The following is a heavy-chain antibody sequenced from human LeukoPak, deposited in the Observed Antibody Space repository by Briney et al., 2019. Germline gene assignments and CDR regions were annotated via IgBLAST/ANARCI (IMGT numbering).Heavy chain of an antibody. V-gene: IGHV4-4*09. CDR2: VYTSGST. CDR1: GGSISGGY. J-gene: IGHJ4*02. CDR3: AKSYFDYSTYYSYYFNL. Sequence: SETLSLTCTVSGGSISGGYWSWIRQPPGRGPEWIGYVYTSGSTNYNPSLKSRVTISVDTSKSQFALKLSSVTAADTAVYYCAKSYFDYSTYYSYYFNLWGQGALVTVSS. D-gene: IGHD4-11*01.